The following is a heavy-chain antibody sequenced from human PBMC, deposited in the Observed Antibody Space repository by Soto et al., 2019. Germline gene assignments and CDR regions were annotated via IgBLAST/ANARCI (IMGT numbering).Heavy chain of an antibody. J-gene: IGHJ4*02. CDR1: GYPFTDYF. D-gene: IGHD2-21*02. CDR2: XXXXXXXX. CDR3: ARELYSCGGDCPYYMDY. Sequence: ASVKVSCKTSGYPFTDYFIHWVRQAPGQGLEWMGIXXXXXXXXXXXXXFQGRLTVTADTSTTTVYMDLSSLTSEDSAVYWCARELYSCGGDCPYYMDYWGQGTLVTVSS. V-gene: IGHV1-46*01.